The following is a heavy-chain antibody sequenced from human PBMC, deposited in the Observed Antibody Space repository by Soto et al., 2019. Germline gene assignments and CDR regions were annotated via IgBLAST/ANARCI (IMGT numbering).Heavy chain of an antibody. Sequence: PGGSLRLSCAASGFPFSSDGMRWVRQAPGKGLEWVSLITDNGGSTYYADSVKGRFTISRDNTKNTLFLQMNSLRAEDTAVYYCAKERATTTAFDYWGQGALVTVSS. CDR3: AKERATTTAFDY. CDR1: GFPFSSDG. D-gene: IGHD4-17*01. J-gene: IGHJ4*02. CDR2: ITDNGGST. V-gene: IGHV3-23*01.